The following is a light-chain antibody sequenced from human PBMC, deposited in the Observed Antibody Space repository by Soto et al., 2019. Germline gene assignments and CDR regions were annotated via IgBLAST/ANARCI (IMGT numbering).Light chain of an antibody. CDR1: QSVSSNY. CDR3: QQYGSSST. CDR2: AAS. V-gene: IGKV3-20*01. J-gene: IGKJ5*01. Sequence: EIVLTQSPATLSLSPGERATLSCRASQSVSSNYLAWYQQKPGQAPRLLIYAASSRATGIPDRFSGSGSGSDFTLSISRLETEDFAVYYCQQYGSSSTFGQGTRLEIK.